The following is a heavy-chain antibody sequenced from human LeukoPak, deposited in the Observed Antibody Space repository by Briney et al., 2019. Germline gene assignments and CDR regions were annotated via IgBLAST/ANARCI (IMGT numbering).Heavy chain of an antibody. CDR2: ISSSSSYI. CDR1: GFTFSSYS. V-gene: IGHV3-21*01. Sequence: GGSLRLSCAASGFTFSSYSMNWVRQAPGKGLEWVSSISSSSSYIYYADSVKGRFTISRDNAKNSLYLQMNSLRAEDTAVYYCARQLGYCSGGSCYSDNYWGQGTLVTVSS. CDR3: ARQLGYCSGGSCYSDNY. J-gene: IGHJ4*02. D-gene: IGHD2-15*01.